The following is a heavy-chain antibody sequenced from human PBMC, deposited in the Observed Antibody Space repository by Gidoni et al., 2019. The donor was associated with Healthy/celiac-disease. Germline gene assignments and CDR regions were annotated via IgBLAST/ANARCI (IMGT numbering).Heavy chain of an antibody. V-gene: IGHV4-61*02. CDR3: AREFRPGIAAAGPFDY. Sequence: QVQLQESGPGLVKPSQTLSLTCPVSGGSLSSGSYYWSWIRQPAGKGLEWIGRIYTSGSTNYNPSLKSRVTISVDTSKNQFSLKLSSVTAADTAVYYCAREFRPGIAAAGPFDYWGQGTLVTVSS. J-gene: IGHJ4*02. D-gene: IGHD6-13*01. CDR2: IYTSGST. CDR1: GGSLSSGSYY.